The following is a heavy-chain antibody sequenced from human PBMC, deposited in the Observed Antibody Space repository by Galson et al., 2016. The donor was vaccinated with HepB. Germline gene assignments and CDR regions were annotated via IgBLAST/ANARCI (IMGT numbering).Heavy chain of an antibody. Sequence: SLRLSCAASEFSFDRYGMHWVRQAPGKGLEWVAGIWHDGSNKYYADSEKGRITISRDNSKNTLCLPMNSLSAEDTAVYYCARKHETSGYADDFDTWGRGTMVTVSS. CDR3: ARKHETSGYADDFDT. V-gene: IGHV3-33*08. D-gene: IGHD3-22*01. J-gene: IGHJ3*02. CDR1: EFSFDRYG. CDR2: IWHDGSNK.